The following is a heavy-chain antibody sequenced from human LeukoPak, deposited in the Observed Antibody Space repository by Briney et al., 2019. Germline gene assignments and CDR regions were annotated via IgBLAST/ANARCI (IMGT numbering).Heavy chain of an antibody. J-gene: IGHJ4*02. V-gene: IGHV3-48*01. CDR1: GFTFSSYG. D-gene: IGHD3-10*01. CDR2: ISSSSSSI. Sequence: GGSLRLSCAASGFTFSSYGMTWVRQAPGKGLEWVSYISSSSSSIYYAGSVKGLFTISRDNAKNSLYLQMNSLRAEDTAVYYCARDRSTMVRVYNFDYWGQGTLVTVSS. CDR3: ARDRSTMVRVYNFDY.